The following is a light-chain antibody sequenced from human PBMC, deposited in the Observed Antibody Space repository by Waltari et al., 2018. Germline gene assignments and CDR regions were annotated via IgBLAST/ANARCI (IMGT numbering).Light chain of an antibody. Sequence: EIVLTQSPGPLSLSPGERATLSCRASQSISRYLAWYQQKPGQAPRPLIYAASSRATGIPDRFSGSGSGTDFSLTISRLEPEDFAVYYCQNHERLPAMFGQGTKVEIK. V-gene: IGKV3-20*01. J-gene: IGKJ1*01. CDR2: AAS. CDR1: QSISRY. CDR3: QNHERLPAM.